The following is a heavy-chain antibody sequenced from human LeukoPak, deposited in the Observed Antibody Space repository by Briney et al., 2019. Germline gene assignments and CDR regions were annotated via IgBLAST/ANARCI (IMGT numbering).Heavy chain of an antibody. CDR1: GGTFSSYS. D-gene: IGHD5-12*01. CDR3: CAVVATIDTLYYFDY. J-gene: IGHJ4*02. Sequence: SVKVSCKASGGTFSSYSISWVRQAPGQGLEWMGRIIPIFGTANYAQKFQGRVTITTDESTSTAYMELSSLRSEDTAVYYCCAVVATIDTLYYFDYWGQGTLVTVSS. V-gene: IGHV1-69*05. CDR2: IIPIFGTA.